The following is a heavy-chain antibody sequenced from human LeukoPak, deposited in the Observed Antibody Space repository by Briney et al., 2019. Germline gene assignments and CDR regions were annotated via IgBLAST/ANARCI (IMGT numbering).Heavy chain of an antibody. CDR2: ISYEGSNK. CDR3: ASLYSSGWYSGTSFFDY. CDR1: GFTYSSYA. Sequence: GGGLSLSCPASGFTYSSYAMHWLRQAPGRGLEWVAVISYEGSNKYYADSVKGRFTISRDNSKNTLYLQMNSLRAEDTAVYYCASLYSSGWYSGTSFFDYWGQGTLVTVSS. J-gene: IGHJ4*02. V-gene: IGHV3-30-3*01. D-gene: IGHD6-19*01.